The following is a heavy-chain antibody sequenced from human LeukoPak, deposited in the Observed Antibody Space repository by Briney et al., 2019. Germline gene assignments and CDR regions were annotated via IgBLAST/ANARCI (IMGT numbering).Heavy chain of an antibody. V-gene: IGHV1-3*01. CDR2: INAGNGNT. Sequence: ASVKVSCKASGYTFTSYAMHRVRQAPGQRLAWMGWINAGNGNTKYSQKFQVRVTITRDTSASTAYMELSSLRSEDTAVYYCSRISAGMDVWGQGTTVTVSS. J-gene: IGHJ6*02. CDR1: GYTFTSYA. CDR3: SRISAGMDV.